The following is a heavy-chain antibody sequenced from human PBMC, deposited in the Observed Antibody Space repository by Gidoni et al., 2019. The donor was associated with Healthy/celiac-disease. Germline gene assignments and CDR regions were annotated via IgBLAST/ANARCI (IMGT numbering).Heavy chain of an antibody. CDR2: IKSKTDGGTT. CDR3: TTETYYDFWSGYSLY. D-gene: IGHD3-3*01. V-gene: IGHV3-15*07. J-gene: IGHJ4*02. Sequence: GLEWVGRIKSKTDGGTTDYAAPVKGRFTISRDDSKNTLYLQMNSLKTEDTAVYYCTTETYYDFWSGYSLYWGQGTLVTVSS.